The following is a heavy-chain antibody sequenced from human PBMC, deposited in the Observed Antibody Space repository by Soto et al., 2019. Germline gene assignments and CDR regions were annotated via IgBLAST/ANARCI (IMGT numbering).Heavy chain of an antibody. CDR3: AREGIYGGKSLHDAFDI. CDR2: IYYSDST. V-gene: IGHV4-59*12. Sequence: ETLSLTCPVSGGSLSSYYWNWFRQSPGKGLENLGYIYYSDSTNYNPSFKSRITISVDTSRNQFSLTLSSMTAADTAVYYCAREGIYGGKSLHDAFDIWGQGTMVTVSS. D-gene: IGHD4-17*01. CDR1: GGSLSSYY. J-gene: IGHJ3*02.